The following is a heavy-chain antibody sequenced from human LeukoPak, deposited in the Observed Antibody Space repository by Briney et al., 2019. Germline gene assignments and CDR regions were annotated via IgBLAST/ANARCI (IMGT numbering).Heavy chain of an antibody. J-gene: IGHJ4*01. CDR2: IRSKAYGATT. CDR1: GFSFGDYA. V-gene: IGHV3-49*04. D-gene: IGHD7-27*01. CDR3: SNLSTGDSDY. Sequence: GGSLRLSCTTSGFSFGDYAMSWVRQAPGKGLEWVGFIRSKAYGATTEYAASVEGRFTISRDDSKDIAYLQMGSLKTEDSAVYYCSNLSTGDSDYWGHGTLVTVSS.